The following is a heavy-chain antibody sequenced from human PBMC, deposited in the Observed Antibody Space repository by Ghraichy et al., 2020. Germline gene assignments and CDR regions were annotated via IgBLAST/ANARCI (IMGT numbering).Heavy chain of an antibody. CDR3: ATPTGDWSY. CDR1: GFRFSAFR. V-gene: IGHV3-33*01. J-gene: IGHJ4*02. Sequence: GGSLRLSCAASGFRFSAFRMHWVRQAPGKGLQWVAAIWYDGSKEYYADSVRGRFTISRDNSKNTVSLQMNSLRADDTGVYYCATPTGDWSYWGQGTLVTVSS. CDR2: IWYDGSKE. D-gene: IGHD7-27*01.